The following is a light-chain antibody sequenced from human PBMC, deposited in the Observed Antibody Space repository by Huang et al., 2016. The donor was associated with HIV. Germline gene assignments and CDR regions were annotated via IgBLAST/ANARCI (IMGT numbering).Light chain of an antibody. CDR3: MQALQTPPT. J-gene: IGKJ2*01. CDR1: QSLLHSNGYNY. V-gene: IGKV2-28*01. CDR2: LGS. Sequence: DIVMTQSPLSLPVTPGEPASISCRSSQSLLHSNGYNYLDWYLQKPGQSPQLLIYLGSNRASGVPDRFSGSESGTDFTLKISRVEAEDVGVYYCMQALQTPPTFGQGTKLEIK.